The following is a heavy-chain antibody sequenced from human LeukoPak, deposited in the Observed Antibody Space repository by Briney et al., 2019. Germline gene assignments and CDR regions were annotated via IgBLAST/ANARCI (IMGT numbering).Heavy chain of an antibody. J-gene: IGHJ5*02. CDR1: GGSISSYY. CDR2: IYTSGST. Sequence: SETLSLTCTVSGGSISSYYWSWIRQPAGKGLEWIGRIYTSGSTNYNPSLKSRVTISVDTSKNQFSLKLSSVTAADTAVYYCASRGFVVVTANTWGQGTLVTVSS. CDR3: ASRGFVVVTANT. V-gene: IGHV4-4*07. D-gene: IGHD2-21*02.